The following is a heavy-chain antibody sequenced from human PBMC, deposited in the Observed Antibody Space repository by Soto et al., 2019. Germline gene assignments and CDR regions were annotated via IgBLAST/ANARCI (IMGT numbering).Heavy chain of an antibody. J-gene: IGHJ5*02. CDR2: IVVGSGNT. Sequence: GASVKVSCKASGFTFTSSAVQWVRQARGQRLEWIGWIVVGSGNTNYAQKFQERVTITRDMSTSTAYMELSSLRSEDTAVYYCAAGFTRGTYYYDSSGYYRNWFDPWGQGTLVTVSS. D-gene: IGHD3-22*01. V-gene: IGHV1-58*01. CDR1: GFTFTSSA. CDR3: AAGFTRGTYYYDSSGYYRNWFDP.